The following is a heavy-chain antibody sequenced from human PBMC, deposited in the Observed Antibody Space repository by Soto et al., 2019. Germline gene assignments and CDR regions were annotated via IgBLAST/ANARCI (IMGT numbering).Heavy chain of an antibody. Sequence: SETLSLTCAVYGGSFSGYYWSWIRQPPGKGLEWIGEINHSGSTNYNPPLKSRVTISVDTSKNQFSLKLSSVTAADTAVYYCARSRSYGSGSYYYYYGMDVWGQGTTVTVSS. CDR3: ARSRSYGSGSYYYYYGMDV. J-gene: IGHJ6*02. CDR1: GGSFSGYY. V-gene: IGHV4-34*01. D-gene: IGHD3-10*01. CDR2: INHSGST.